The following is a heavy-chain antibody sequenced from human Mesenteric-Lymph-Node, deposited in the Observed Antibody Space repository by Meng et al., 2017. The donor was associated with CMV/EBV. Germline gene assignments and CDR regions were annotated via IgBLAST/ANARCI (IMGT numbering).Heavy chain of an antibody. CDR1: GFTFSGYY. Sequence: GESLKISCAASGFTFSGYYMNWIRQAPGKGLEWISYISSNSATISYAASVKGRFTIFRDNAKKSLYLEMNSLRVDDTAVYYCAAGFCSHTFCYQPYGMDVWGQGTTVTVSS. J-gene: IGHJ6*02. V-gene: IGHV3-11*04. CDR3: AAGFCSHTFCYQPYGMDV. CDR2: ISSNSATI. D-gene: IGHD2-15*01.